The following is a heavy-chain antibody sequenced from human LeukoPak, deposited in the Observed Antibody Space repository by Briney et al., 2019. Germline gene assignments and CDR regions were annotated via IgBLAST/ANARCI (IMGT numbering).Heavy chain of an antibody. D-gene: IGHD3-10*01. J-gene: IGHJ4*02. CDR3: AVLLWFGELSGFDY. V-gene: IGHV3-48*03. Sequence: PGGSLRLSCAASGFTFSSDEMNWVRQAPGKGLEWVSYISSSGSTIYYADSVKGRFTISRDNAKNSLYLQMNSLRAEDTAVYYCAVLLWFGELSGFDYWGQGTLVTVSS. CDR1: GFTFSSDE. CDR2: ISSSGSTI.